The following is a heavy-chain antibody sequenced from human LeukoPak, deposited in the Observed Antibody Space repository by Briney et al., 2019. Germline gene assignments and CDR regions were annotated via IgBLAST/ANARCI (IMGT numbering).Heavy chain of an antibody. CDR1: GGSISSGDYY. CDR3: ARVDYDFWSGPRQWFDP. V-gene: IGHV4-61*08. CDR2: IYYSGST. Sequence: RASQTLSLTCTVSGGSISSGDYYWSWIRQPPGKGLEWIGYIYYSGSTNYNPSLKSRVTISVDTSKNQFSLKLSSVTAADTAVYYCARVDYDFWSGPRQWFDPWGQGTLVTVSS. J-gene: IGHJ5*02. D-gene: IGHD3-3*01.